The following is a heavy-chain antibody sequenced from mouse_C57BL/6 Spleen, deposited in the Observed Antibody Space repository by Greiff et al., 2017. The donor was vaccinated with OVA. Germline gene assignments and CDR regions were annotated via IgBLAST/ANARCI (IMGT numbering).Heavy chain of an antibody. Sequence: DVKLVESGGGLVQPKGSLKLSCAASGFTFNTYAMHWVRQAPGKGLEWVARIRSKSSNYATSYADSVKDSFTISRDDSQSTRYLQMNNLKTEDTAMYYCVKGLLLDYWGQGTTLTVSS. D-gene: IGHD1-1*01. V-gene: IGHV10-3*01. CDR3: VKGLLLDY. CDR1: GFTFNTYA. J-gene: IGHJ2*01. CDR2: IRSKSSNYAT.